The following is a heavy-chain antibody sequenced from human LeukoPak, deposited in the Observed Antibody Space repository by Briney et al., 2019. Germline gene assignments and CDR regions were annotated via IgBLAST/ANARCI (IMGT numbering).Heavy chain of an antibody. CDR3: ARVTHTELSTWFDP. CDR1: GYTFTSYD. D-gene: IGHD5-18*01. V-gene: IGHV1-8*01. CDR2: MNPNSGNT. Sequence: ASVKVSCKASGYTFTSYDINWVRQATGQGLEWMGWMNPNSGNTGYAQKFQGRVTMTRNTSISTAYMELSSPRSEDTAVYYCARVTHTELSTWFDPWGQGTLVTVSS. J-gene: IGHJ5*02.